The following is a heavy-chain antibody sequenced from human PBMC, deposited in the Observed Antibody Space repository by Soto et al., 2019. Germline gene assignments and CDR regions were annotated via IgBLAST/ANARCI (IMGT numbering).Heavy chain of an antibody. Sequence: ASVKVSCKVSGYTLTELSMHWVRQAPGKGLEWMGGFGPEDGETIYAQKFQGRVTMTEDTSTDTAYMELSSLRSEDTAVYYCATEVVTVTTVTRAFDIWGQGTMVTVSS. CDR1: GYTLTELS. J-gene: IGHJ3*02. CDR3: ATEVVTVTTVTRAFDI. CDR2: FGPEDGET. V-gene: IGHV1-24*01. D-gene: IGHD4-17*01.